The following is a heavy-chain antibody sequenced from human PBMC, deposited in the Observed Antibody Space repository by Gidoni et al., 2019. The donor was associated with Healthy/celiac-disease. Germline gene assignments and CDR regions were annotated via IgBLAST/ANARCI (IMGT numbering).Heavy chain of an antibody. CDR2: SSSSSSTI. J-gene: IGHJ2*01. D-gene: IGHD3-10*01. Sequence: EVQLVESGGGLVQPGGSLRLSCAASGFTFSSYSMNWVRQAPGKGLEWVSYSSSSSSTIYYADSVKGRFTISRDKAKNSLYLQMNSLRAEDTAVYYCARKYYYGSGSFYWYFDLWGRGTLVTVSS. CDR3: ARKYYYGSGSFYWYFDL. CDR1: GFTFSSYS. V-gene: IGHV3-48*01.